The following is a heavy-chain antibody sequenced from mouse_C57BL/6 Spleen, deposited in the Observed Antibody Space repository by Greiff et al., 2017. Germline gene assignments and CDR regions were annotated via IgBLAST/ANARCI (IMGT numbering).Heavy chain of an antibody. CDR3: ARSATVVAVPFDD. J-gene: IGHJ1*03. D-gene: IGHD1-1*01. Sequence: EVQLQQSGPELVKPGASVKLSCKASGYTFTDYYMHWVKQSHGQSLEWIGYINPSNGGTSYNQKFKGKATLTVNKSSSTAYMELRSLTSEDSAVYYCARSATVVAVPFDDWGKGTTVTVSS. CDR2: INPSNGGT. V-gene: IGHV1-22*01. CDR1: GYTFTDYY.